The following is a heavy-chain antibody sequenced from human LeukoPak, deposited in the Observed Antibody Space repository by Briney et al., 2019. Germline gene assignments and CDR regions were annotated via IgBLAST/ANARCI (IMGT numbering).Heavy chain of an antibody. V-gene: IGHV3-21*01. CDR1: GFSFSSYS. CDR2: ISRSSNYK. Sequence: PGGSLRLSCAASGFSFSSYSMHWVRQAPGKGLQWFSSISRSSNYKFYADSVKGRFTISRDNAKNSLYLQMNSLRAEDTAVYYCARDLICGSGEYWGQGTLVTVSS. D-gene: IGHD3-10*01. J-gene: IGHJ4*02. CDR3: ARDLICGSGEY.